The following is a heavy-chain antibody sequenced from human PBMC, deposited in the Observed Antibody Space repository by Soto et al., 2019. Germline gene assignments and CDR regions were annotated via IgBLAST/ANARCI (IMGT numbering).Heavy chain of an antibody. CDR1: GFTFSSYS. J-gene: IGHJ6*02. V-gene: IGHV3-48*02. CDR3: ARAGAGGGYYYYYGMDV. D-gene: IGHD3-10*01. Sequence: GGSLRLSCAASGFTFSSYSMNWVRQAPGKGLEWVSYISSSSSTIYYADSVKGRFTISRDNAKNSLYLQMNSLRDEDTAVYYCARAGAGGGYYYYYGMDVWGQGTTVTVSS. CDR2: ISSSSSTI.